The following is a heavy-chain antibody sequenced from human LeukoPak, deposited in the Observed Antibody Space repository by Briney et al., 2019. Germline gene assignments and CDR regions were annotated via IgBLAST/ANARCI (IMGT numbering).Heavy chain of an antibody. CDR3: ASACGGDCNYYYGMDV. J-gene: IGHJ6*02. CDR2: ISSSSSYI. V-gene: IGHV3-21*01. CDR1: GFTFSSYA. D-gene: IGHD2-21*02. Sequence: GSLRLSCAASGFTFSSYAMSWVRQAPGKGLEWVSSISSSSSYIYYADSVKGRFTISRDNAKNSLYLQMNSLRAEDTAVYYCASACGGDCNYYYGMDVWGQGTTVTVSS.